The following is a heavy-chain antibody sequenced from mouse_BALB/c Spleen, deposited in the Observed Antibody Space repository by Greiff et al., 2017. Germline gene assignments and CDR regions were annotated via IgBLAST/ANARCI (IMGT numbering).Heavy chain of an antibody. J-gene: IGHJ2*01. CDR1: GFTFSDYY. CDR3: ARGYDTDY. Sequence: VQLKESGGGLVKPGGSLKLSCAASGFTFSDYYMYWVRQTPEKRLEWVATISDGGSYTYYPDSVKGRFTISRDNAKNNLYLQMSSLKSEDTAMYYCARGYDTDYWGQGTTLTVSS. V-gene: IGHV5-4*02. D-gene: IGHD2-14*01. CDR2: ISDGGSYT.